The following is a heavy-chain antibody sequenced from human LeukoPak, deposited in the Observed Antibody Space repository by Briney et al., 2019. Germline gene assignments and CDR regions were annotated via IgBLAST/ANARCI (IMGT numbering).Heavy chain of an antibody. CDR1: GFTFSSYW. J-gene: IGHJ4*02. CDR2: IKQDGSEK. CDR3: ARARGLRPAEFDY. D-gene: IGHD4-17*01. V-gene: IGHV3-7*01. Sequence: GGSLRLSCAASGFTFSSYWMSWVRQAPGKGLEWVANIKQDGSEKYYVDSVKGRFTISRDNAKNSLYLQMNSLRAGDTAVYYCARARGLRPAEFDYWGQGTLVTVSS.